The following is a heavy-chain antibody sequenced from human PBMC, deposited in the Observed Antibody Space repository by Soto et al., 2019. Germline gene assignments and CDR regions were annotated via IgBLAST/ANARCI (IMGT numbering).Heavy chain of an antibody. CDR3: ATALIVVVPAAMLNYYYGMDV. CDR1: GGTFSSYT. D-gene: IGHD2-2*01. CDR2: IIPILGIA. V-gene: IGHV1-69*02. J-gene: IGHJ6*02. Sequence: SVKVSCKASGGTFSSYTISWVRQAPGQGLEWMGRIIPILGIANYAQKFQGRVTITADKSTSTAYMELSSLRSEDTAVYYCATALIVVVPAAMLNYYYGMDVWGQGTTVTVSS.